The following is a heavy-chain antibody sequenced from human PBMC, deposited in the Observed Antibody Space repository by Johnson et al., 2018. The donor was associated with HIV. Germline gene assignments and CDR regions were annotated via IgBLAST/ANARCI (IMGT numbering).Heavy chain of an antibody. CDR1: GFTFSYAW. CDR2: IKSKTEGGTT. CDR3: TRVVVITQEK. Sequence: VQLVESGGGLVKPGGSLRLSCAASGFTFSYAWMNWVRQAPGKGLEWVGRIKSKTEGGTTDYAAPVKGRFSISREDSKNTLYLKMNNLKTEDTALYYCTRVVVITQEKWGQGTMVTVSS. J-gene: IGHJ3*01. D-gene: IGHD3-22*01. V-gene: IGHV3-15*01.